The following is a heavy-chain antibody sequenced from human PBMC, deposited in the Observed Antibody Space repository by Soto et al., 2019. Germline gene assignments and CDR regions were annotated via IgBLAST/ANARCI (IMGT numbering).Heavy chain of an antibody. CDR2: TYYRSRFFS. CDR3: VRDRYSSSGWFDP. J-gene: IGHJ5*02. D-gene: IGHD3-10*01. V-gene: IGHV6-1*01. Sequence: SQTLSLTCAISGDSVSSYSAAWNWIRQSPSGGLEWLGRTYYRSRFFSDYAESVKSRIIIDPDTSKNQFSLQLKSVTPEDTAVYYCVRDRYSSSGWFDPWGQGTPVTVSS. CDR1: GDSVSSYSAA.